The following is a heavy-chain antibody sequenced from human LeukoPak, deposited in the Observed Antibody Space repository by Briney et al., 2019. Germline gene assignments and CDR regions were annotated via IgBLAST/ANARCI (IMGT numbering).Heavy chain of an antibody. V-gene: IGHV3-23*01. D-gene: IGHD3-10*01. Sequence: GGSLRLSCAASGFTFSSYAMSWVRQAPGKGLEWVSAISGSGGSTYYADSVKGRFTISRDNSKNTLHLQMNSLRAEDTAVYYCAREAAMVRGAETVDYWGQGTLVTVSS. J-gene: IGHJ4*02. CDR2: ISGSGGST. CDR1: GFTFSSYA. CDR3: AREAAMVRGAETVDY.